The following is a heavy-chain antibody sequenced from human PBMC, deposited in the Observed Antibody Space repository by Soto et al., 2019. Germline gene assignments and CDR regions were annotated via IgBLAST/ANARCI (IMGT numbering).Heavy chain of an antibody. D-gene: IGHD3-22*01. J-gene: IGHJ4*02. V-gene: IGHV3-53*01. Sequence: GGSLRLSCAASGFTVSSNYMSWVRQAPGKGLEWVSVIYSGGSTYYADSVKGRFTISRDNSKNTLYLQMNSLRAEDTAVYYCARDTYYYDSSGYYYFDYCGQGTLVTVYS. CDR3: ARDTYYYDSSGYYYFDY. CDR1: GFTVSSNY. CDR2: IYSGGST.